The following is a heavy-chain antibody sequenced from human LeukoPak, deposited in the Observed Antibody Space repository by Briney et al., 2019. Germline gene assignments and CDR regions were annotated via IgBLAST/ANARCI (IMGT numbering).Heavy chain of an antibody. V-gene: IGHV3-23*01. CDR1: GFPFSNHA. Sequence: GGSLRLSCAASGFPFSNHAMSWVRQPPGKGLEWVSVISNGNTYYADSVRGRFTISRDDSKNMVYLQMNSLRDEDTALYYCVREAGYCASVCLKSNWFDPWGQGTLVTVSS. J-gene: IGHJ5*02. CDR2: ISNGNT. D-gene: IGHD2-21*02. CDR3: VREAGYCASVCLKSNWFDP.